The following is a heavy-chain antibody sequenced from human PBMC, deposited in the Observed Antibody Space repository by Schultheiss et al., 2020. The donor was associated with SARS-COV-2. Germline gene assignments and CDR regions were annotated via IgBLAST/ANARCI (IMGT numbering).Heavy chain of an antibody. V-gene: IGHV3-21*01. J-gene: IGHJ4*02. D-gene: IGHD3-10*01. CDR3: ARDRAVLWFGSNDY. Sequence: GGSLRLSCAASGFTFSSYSMNWVRQAPGKGLEWVSSISSSSSYIYYADSVKGRFTISRDNSKNTLYLQMNSLRAEDTAVYYCARDRAVLWFGSNDYWGQGTLVTVSS. CDR2: ISSSSSYI. CDR1: GFTFSSYS.